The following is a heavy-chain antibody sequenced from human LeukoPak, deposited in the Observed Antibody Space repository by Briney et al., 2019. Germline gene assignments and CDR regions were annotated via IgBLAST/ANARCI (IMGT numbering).Heavy chain of an antibody. Sequence: SETLSLTCTVSGGSISSYYWSWIRQPPGKGLEWIWYIYYSGSTNYNPSLKSRVTISVDTSKNQFSLKLSSVTAADTAVYYCARHLVVVTASPTLFDYWGQGTLVTVSS. J-gene: IGHJ4*02. CDR3: ARHLVVVTASPTLFDY. CDR1: GGSISSYY. D-gene: IGHD2-21*02. V-gene: IGHV4-59*08. CDR2: IYYSGST.